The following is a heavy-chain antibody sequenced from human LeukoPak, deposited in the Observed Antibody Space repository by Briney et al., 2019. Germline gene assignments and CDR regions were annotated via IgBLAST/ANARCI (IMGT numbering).Heavy chain of an antibody. Sequence: GGSLRLSCAASGFTFSSYAMSWVRQAPGKGLEWVSAISGSGGSTYYADSVKGRFTISRDNSKNTLYLQMNSLRAEVTAVYYCAKNYGSGSYGDLDYWGQGTLVTVSS. V-gene: IGHV3-23*01. J-gene: IGHJ4*02. CDR3: AKNYGSGSYGDLDY. CDR1: GFTFSSYA. CDR2: ISGSGGST. D-gene: IGHD3-10*01.